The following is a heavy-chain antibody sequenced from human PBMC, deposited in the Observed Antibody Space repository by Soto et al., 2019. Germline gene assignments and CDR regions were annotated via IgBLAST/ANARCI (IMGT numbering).Heavy chain of an antibody. Sequence: QVQLQESGPGLVKPSQTLSLTCTVSGGSISSGDHYWSWTRQPPGKGLEWIGYIHYSGTTYYNPSLKSRVTISVDTSKHQFSLKLSSVTAADTAVYYCARVGVEYSYAGDAFDIWGQGTMVTVSS. D-gene: IGHD5-18*01. CDR2: IHYSGTT. CDR1: GGSISSGDHY. CDR3: ARVGVEYSYAGDAFDI. V-gene: IGHV4-30-4*01. J-gene: IGHJ3*02.